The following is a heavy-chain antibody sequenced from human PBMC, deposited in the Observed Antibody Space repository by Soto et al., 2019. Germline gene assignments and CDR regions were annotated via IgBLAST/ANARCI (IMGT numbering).Heavy chain of an antibody. V-gene: IGHV4-31*03. CDR2: IYYSGST. CDR3: AREGRGYSGYDYKAFDI. J-gene: IGHJ3*02. Sequence: QVQLQESGPGLVKPSQTLSLTCTVSGGSISSGGYYWSWIRQHPGKGLEWIGYIYYSGSTYYNPSLKSRVTISVDTSKNQFSLKLSSVTAADTAVYYCAREGRGYSGYDYKAFDIWGPGTMVTVSS. D-gene: IGHD5-12*01. CDR1: GGSISSGGYY.